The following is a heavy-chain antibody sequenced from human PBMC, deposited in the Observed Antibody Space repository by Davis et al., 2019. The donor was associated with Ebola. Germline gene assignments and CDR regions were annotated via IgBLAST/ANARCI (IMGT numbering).Heavy chain of an antibody. V-gene: IGHV4-4*07. Sequence: SETLSLTCTVSGGSISGYYWSWIRQPAGRGLEWLGRISASGTTNYNPSLKSRVTMLVDTSKNQFFLTLKSVTAADTALYYCARDYYDFWSGYYPGFHPWGQGTLVTVSS. J-gene: IGHJ5*02. D-gene: IGHD3-3*01. CDR1: GGSISGYY. CDR3: ARDYYDFWSGYYPGFHP. CDR2: ISASGTT.